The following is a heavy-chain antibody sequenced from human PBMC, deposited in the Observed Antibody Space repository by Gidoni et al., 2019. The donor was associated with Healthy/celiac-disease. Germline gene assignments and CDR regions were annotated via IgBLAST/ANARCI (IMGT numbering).Heavy chain of an antibody. J-gene: IGHJ6*02. CDR3: TQENAYYYGMDV. V-gene: IGHV4-34*01. Sequence: QVQLQQWGAGLLKPSETLSLTCAVYGGSFSGYYWTWIRQPPGKGLEWIGEINHSGSTNYNPSLKSRVTISVDTSKNQFSLKLSSVTAADTAVYYCTQENAYYYGMDVWGQGTTVTVSS. CDR1: GGSFSGYY. D-gene: IGHD1-1*01. CDR2: INHSGST.